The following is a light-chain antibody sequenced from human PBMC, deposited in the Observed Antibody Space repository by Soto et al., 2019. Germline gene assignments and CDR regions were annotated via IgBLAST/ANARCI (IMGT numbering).Light chain of an antibody. V-gene: IGKV1-9*01. CDR1: QALSNY. J-gene: IGKJ5*01. Sequence: DIKLTQSLSVLSASVGEEVTLTCRASQALSNYLAWYQQKPGKAPDLLIYSASTLQSGVPSRFSGSGSETDFTLTISSLQPEDFATYYCQQVNSYPQTFGQGTRLEI. CDR3: QQVNSYPQT. CDR2: SAS.